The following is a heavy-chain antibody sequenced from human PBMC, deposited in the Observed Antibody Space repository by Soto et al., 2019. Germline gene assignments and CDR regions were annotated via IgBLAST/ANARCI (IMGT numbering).Heavy chain of an antibody. CDR1: GFNFSSYG. CDR3: AKGIRGSAYDAFDI. CDR2: IWYDGINK. V-gene: IGHV3-33*06. Sequence: PGGSPRLSCEASGFNFSSYGMHWVRQATGKGPEWVAAIWYDGINKYYADSVKGRFTITRDNSKNTLSVQMNSLRAEDTAVYYYAKGIRGSAYDAFDIWGQGTMVTVS. J-gene: IGHJ3*02. D-gene: IGHD3-16*01.